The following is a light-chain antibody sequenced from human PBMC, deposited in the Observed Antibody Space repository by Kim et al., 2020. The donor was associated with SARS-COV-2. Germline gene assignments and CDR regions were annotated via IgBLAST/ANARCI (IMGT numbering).Light chain of an antibody. Sequence: QSIPLSCSGTSSDVGGYNYVSWYQQHPGKAPKLMIYDVSNRPSGVSNRFSGSKSGNTASLTISGLQAEDEADYYCSSYTSSSTLGVFGGGTKLTVL. V-gene: IGLV2-14*03. CDR3: SSYTSSSTLGV. CDR1: SSDVGGYNY. J-gene: IGLJ3*02. CDR2: DVS.